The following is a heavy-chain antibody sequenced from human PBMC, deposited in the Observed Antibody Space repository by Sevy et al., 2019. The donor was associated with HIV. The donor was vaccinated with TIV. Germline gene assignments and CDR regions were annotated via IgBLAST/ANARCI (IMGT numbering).Heavy chain of an antibody. V-gene: IGHV4-31*03. D-gene: IGHD5-18*01. J-gene: IGHJ6*02. Sequence: SETLSLTCTVSGGSISSGGYYWSWIRQHPGKGLEWIGYIYYSGSTYYNPSLKSRVTISVDTSKNQFSLKLSSVTAADTAVYYCARGGGGYSYGYFGNYYYYGMDVWGQGTTVIVSS. CDR3: ARGGGGYSYGYFGNYYYYGMDV. CDR2: IYYSGST. CDR1: GGSISSGGYY.